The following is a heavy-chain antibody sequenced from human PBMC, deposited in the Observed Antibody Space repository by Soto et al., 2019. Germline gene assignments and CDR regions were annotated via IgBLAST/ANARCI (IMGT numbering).Heavy chain of an antibody. CDR2: ISAYNYNT. D-gene: IGHD3-16*01. J-gene: IGHJ4*02. Sequence: ASVKVSCKASDYTFISYNVTWVRQAPGQGLEWMGRISAYNYNTHYAQNFEGRVTMTTDTSTSTAYMELRSLRSDDTAIYYCARLTGVFRLVLEDWGQATQVTVS. V-gene: IGHV1-18*04. CDR3: ARLTGVFRLVLED. CDR1: DYTFISYN.